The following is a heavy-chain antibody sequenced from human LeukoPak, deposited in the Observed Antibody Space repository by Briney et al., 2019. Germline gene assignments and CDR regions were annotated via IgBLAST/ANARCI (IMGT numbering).Heavy chain of an antibody. V-gene: IGHV4-31*03. J-gene: IGHJ5*02. CDR3: ARRSEYHWFDP. D-gene: IGHD2-2*01. CDR1: GGSISSDGYY. Sequence: SETLSLTCTVSGGSISSDGYYWSWIRQHPGKGLEWIGYIYYSGSTYYNPSLKSRVTISVDTSRNQFSLRLSSVTAADTAVYYCARRSEYHWFDPWGQGTLVTVSS. CDR2: IYYSGST.